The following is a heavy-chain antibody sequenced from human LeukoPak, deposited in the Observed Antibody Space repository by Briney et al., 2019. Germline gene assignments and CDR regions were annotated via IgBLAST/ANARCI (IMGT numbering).Heavy chain of an antibody. CDR1: GFTVSNNY. D-gene: IGHD3-10*01. CDR2: IYSGGST. J-gene: IGHJ6*03. Sequence: GGSLRLSCAASGFTVSNNYMSWVRQAPGKGLEWVSAIYSGGSTYYADSVKGRFTISRDNSKNTVYLQMNNLRVEDTAVYYCARDPGIMVRGSRRGYDGNYYYMDVWGKGTTVTISS. CDR3: ARDPGIMVRGSRRGYDGNYYYMDV. V-gene: IGHV3-53*01.